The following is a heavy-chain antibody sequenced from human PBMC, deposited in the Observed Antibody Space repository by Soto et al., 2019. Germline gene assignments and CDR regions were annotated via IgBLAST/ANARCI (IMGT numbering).Heavy chain of an antibody. Sequence: ASVKVSCKASGFTFSTSAVQWVRQARGQRLEWIGWIVVGSGNTNYAQKIQERVTITRDVSTSTVYMELSSLRSEDTAVYFCATVGYCSGGSCSDYYYYYYGMDLWGQGTTVTVSS. V-gene: IGHV1-58*01. CDR1: GFTFSTSA. D-gene: IGHD2-15*01. J-gene: IGHJ6*02. CDR3: ATVGYCSGGSCSDYYYYYYGMDL. CDR2: IVVGSGNT.